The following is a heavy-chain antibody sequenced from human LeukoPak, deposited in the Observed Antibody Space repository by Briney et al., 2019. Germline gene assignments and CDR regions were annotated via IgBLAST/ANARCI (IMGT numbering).Heavy chain of an antibody. CDR1: GYTFTSYG. CDR2: ISAYNGNT. V-gene: IGHV1-18*01. J-gene: IGHJ3*02. D-gene: IGHD2-8*01. Sequence: RASVRVSCKASGYTFTSYGMSWVRQAPGQGLEWMGWISAYNGNTNYAQKLQGSVTMTTDTSTSTAYMELRSLRSDDTAVYYCARENGDAFDIWGQGTMVTVSS. CDR3: ARENGDAFDI.